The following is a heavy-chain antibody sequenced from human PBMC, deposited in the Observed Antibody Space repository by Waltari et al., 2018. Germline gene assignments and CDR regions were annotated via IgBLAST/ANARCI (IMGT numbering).Heavy chain of an antibody. CDR1: GGSFSGYY. V-gene: IGHV4-34*01. J-gene: IGHJ3*02. D-gene: IGHD3-3*01. Sequence: QVQLQQWGAGLLKPSETLSLTCAVYGGSFSGYYWSWIRQPPGKGLEWIGEINHSGSTNYNPSLKSRVTISVDTSKNQFSLKLSSVTSADTAVYYCARHTYYDFWSGSADAFDIWGQGTMVTVSS. CDR3: ARHTYYDFWSGSADAFDI. CDR2: INHSGST.